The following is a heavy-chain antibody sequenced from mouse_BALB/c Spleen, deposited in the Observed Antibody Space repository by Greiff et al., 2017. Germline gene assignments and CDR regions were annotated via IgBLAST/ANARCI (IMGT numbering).Heavy chain of an antibody. Sequence: EVHLVESGGGLVQPGGSLKLSCAASGFTFSSYTMSWVRQTPEKRLEWVAYISNGGGSTYYPDTVKGRFTISRDNAKNTLYLQMSSLKSEDTAMYYCASSYRSFAYWGQGTLVTVSA. CDR2: ISNGGGST. J-gene: IGHJ3*01. V-gene: IGHV5-12-2*01. CDR3: ASSYRSFAY. CDR1: GFTFSSYT. D-gene: IGHD2-14*01.